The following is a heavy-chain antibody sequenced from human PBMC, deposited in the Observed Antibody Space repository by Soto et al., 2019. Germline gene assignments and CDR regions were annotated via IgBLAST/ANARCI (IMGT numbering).Heavy chain of an antibody. CDR2: IREDGSEE. CDR1: GFTFGSYW. V-gene: IGHV3-7*01. D-gene: IGHD2-2*03. CDR3: AREGWISYYYYMDV. Sequence: EVQLVESGGGLVQPGGSLRLSCAASGFTFGSYWMSWVRQVPGKGLEWVANIREDGSEEYYVDSVRGRFTISRDNAKNSLYLQMSSLRAEDTAVYYCAREGWISYYYYMDVWGKGTTVTVSS. J-gene: IGHJ6*03.